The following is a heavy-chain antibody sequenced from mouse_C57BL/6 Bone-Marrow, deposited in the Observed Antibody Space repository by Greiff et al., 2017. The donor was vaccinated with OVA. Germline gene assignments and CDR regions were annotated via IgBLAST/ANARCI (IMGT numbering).Heavy chain of an antibody. CDR2: ISSGSSTI. V-gene: IGHV5-17*01. D-gene: IGHD1-1*01. Sequence: EVKLMESGGGLVKPGGSLKLSCAASGFTFSDYGMHWVRQAPEKGLEWVAYISSGSSTIYYADTVKGRFTISRDNAKHTLFLKRTSLRSEDTAMYYCARQEDYYGSDYAMDYWGQGTSVTVSS. CDR1: GFTFSDYG. CDR3: ARQEDYYGSDYAMDY. J-gene: IGHJ4*01.